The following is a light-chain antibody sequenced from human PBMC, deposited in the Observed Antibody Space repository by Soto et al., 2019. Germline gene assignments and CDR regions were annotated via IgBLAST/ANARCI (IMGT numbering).Light chain of an antibody. CDR1: QNIRST. V-gene: IGKV3-11*01. J-gene: IGKJ1*01. CDR2: DAS. Sequence: EIVLTQSPATLSLSPGERATLSCRASQNIRSTLAWYQQKPGQPPRLLIYDASNRATGIPARFSGSGSGTDFTLTINYLEPEDVAVYYCQQYGSSPPTFGQGTKVDIK. CDR3: QQYGSSPPT.